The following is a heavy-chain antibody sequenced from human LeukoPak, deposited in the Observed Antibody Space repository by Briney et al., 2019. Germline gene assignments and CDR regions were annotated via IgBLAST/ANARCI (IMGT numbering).Heavy chain of an antibody. CDR3: ARDTGDWFSSGWNFDY. J-gene: IGHJ4*02. D-gene: IGHD6-19*01. V-gene: IGHV1-18*03. Sequence: ASVKVSCKASGYTFTCYGISWVRQAPGQGLEWMGWISAYNGNTNYAQKLQGRVTMTTDTSTSTAYMELRSLRSDDMAVYCCARDTGDWFSSGWNFDYWGQGTLVTVSS. CDR2: ISAYNGNT. CDR1: GYTFTCYG.